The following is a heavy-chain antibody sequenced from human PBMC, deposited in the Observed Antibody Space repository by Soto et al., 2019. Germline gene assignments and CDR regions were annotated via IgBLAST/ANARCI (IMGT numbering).Heavy chain of an antibody. Sequence: PSETLSLTCAVYGGSFSGYYWSWIRQPPGKGLEWIGEINHSGSTNYNPSLKSRVTISVDTSKNQFSLKLSSVTAADTAVYYCARGADVRVQLWLSHYYYCYGMDVWGQGTTVTVSS. CDR1: GGSFSGYY. D-gene: IGHD5-18*01. J-gene: IGHJ6*02. CDR3: ARGADVRVQLWLSHYYYCYGMDV. CDR2: INHSGST. V-gene: IGHV4-34*01.